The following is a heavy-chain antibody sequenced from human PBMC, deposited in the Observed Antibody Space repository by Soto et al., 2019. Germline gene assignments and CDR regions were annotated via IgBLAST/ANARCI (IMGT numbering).Heavy chain of an antibody. CDR2: IDWDDGK. CDR1: GFSLSTYGMR. V-gene: IGHV2-70*04. Sequence: SGPTLVNPTETLTLTCTFSGFSLSTYGMRVSWVRQSPGKALEWLARIDWDDGKFYSTSLKTRLSISKDTSKNQVVLTMTNMDPVDTATYYCARRYCSSTSCYMGFDPWGQGTRVTVS. J-gene: IGHJ5*02. CDR3: ARRYCSSTSCYMGFDP. D-gene: IGHD2-2*02.